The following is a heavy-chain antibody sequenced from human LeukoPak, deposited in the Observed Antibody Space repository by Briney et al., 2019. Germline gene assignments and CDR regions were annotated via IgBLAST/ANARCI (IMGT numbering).Heavy chain of an antibody. CDR1: GFTFSSYA. Sequence: PGGSLRLSRAASGFTFSSYAMSWVRQAPGKGLEWVSAISGSGGSTYYADSVKGRFTISRDNSKNTLYLQMNSLRAEDTAVYYCAKEEPLIAVAANWFDPWGQGTLVTVSS. V-gene: IGHV3-23*01. CDR3: AKEEPLIAVAANWFDP. CDR2: ISGSGGST. D-gene: IGHD6-19*01. J-gene: IGHJ5*02.